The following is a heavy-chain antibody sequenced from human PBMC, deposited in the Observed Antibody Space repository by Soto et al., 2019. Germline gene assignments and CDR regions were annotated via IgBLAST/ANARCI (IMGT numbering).Heavy chain of an antibody. CDR3: TRSDGRY. Sequence: PQTLSVTCTVSAGSIRTYYWSWIRQPPGKGLEWIGYIYYSGSTNYTPSLKSRVTISVDTSKNQFSLKLSSVTAADTAVYYCTRSDGRYWGQGTLVTVS. CDR1: AGSIRTYY. J-gene: IGHJ4*02. V-gene: IGHV4-59*01. CDR2: IYYSGST.